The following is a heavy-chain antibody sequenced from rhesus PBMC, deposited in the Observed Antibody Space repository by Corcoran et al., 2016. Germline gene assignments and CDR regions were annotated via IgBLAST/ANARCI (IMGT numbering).Heavy chain of an antibody. D-gene: IGHD3-28*01. CDR3: ARAPYYDSGYSYRWYFDL. Sequence: QVQLQESGPGLVKPSETLSLTCAVSGYSISGYYWSWIRQAPGKGLEWIGYITYNGSTSYNPSLKSRVTISRDTSKNQFSLKLSSVTAADTAVYYCARAPYYDSGYSYRWYFDLWGPGTPITISS. CDR1: GYSISGYY. CDR2: ITYNGST. J-gene: IGHJ2*01. V-gene: IGHV4-122*02.